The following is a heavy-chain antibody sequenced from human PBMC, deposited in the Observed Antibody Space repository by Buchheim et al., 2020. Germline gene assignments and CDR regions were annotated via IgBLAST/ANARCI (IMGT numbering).Heavy chain of an antibody. CDR2: IPYDGSNK. CDR1: GFTFSSYA. J-gene: IGHJ6*02. Sequence: QVQLVESGGGVVQPGRSLRLSCAASGFTFSSYAMHWVRQAPGKGLEWVAVIPYDGSNKYYADSVKCRFPIPRDNSKNTLSLQMNSLRAEDTAVYYCARDLPVAVAGQNYDYYYGMDVWGQGTT. V-gene: IGHV3-30-3*01. CDR3: ARDLPVAVAGQNYDYYYGMDV. D-gene: IGHD6-19*01.